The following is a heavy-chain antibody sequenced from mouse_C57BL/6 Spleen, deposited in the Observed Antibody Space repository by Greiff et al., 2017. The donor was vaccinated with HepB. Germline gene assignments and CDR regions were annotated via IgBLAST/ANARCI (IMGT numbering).Heavy chain of an antibody. J-gene: IGHJ2*01. CDR1: GYTFTSYW. CDR2: IYPGSGST. Sequence: QVHVKQPGAELVKPGASVKMSCKASGYTFTSYWITWVKQRPGQGLEWIGDIYPGSGSTNYNEKFKSKATLTVDTSSSTAYMQLSSLTSEDSAVYNCARGMITTVVDPSFDYWGQGTTLTVSS. D-gene: IGHD1-1*01. V-gene: IGHV1-55*01. CDR3: ARGMITTVVDPSFDY.